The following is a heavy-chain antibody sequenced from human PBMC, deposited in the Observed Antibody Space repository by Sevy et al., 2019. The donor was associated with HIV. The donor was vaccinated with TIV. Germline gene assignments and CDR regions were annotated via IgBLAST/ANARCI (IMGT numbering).Heavy chain of an antibody. Sequence: GGSLRLSCAASGFTFSDYYMSWVRQAPGKGLEWVTFIRYDGTTKYYADSVKGRFTISRDNSKSTLYLQMNSLRDEDTGVYFCAKLGSTTLTTSDAFDIWGQGTLFTVSS. CDR1: GFTFSDYY. D-gene: IGHD4-17*01. CDR2: IRYDGTTK. J-gene: IGHJ3*02. V-gene: IGHV3-30*02. CDR3: AKLGSTTLTTSDAFDI.